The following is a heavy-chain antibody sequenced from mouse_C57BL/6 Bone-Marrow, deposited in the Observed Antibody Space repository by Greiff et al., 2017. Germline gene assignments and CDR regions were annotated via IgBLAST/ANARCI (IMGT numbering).Heavy chain of an antibody. CDR3: ARHGGSWFAY. V-gene: IGHV5-6*01. J-gene: IGHJ3*01. Sequence: EVKLVESGGDLVKPGGSLKLSCAASGFTFSSYGMSWVRQTPDKRLEWVATISSGGSYTYYPDSVKGRFTISRDNAKNTLYLQMSRLKSEDTAMYYCARHGGSWFAYWGQGTLVTVSA. CDR2: ISSGGSYT. CDR1: GFTFSSYG. D-gene: IGHD1-1*02.